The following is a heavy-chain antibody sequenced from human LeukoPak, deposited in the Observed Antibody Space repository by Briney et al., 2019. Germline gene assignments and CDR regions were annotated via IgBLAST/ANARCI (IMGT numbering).Heavy chain of an antibody. CDR1: GFTFSSYA. D-gene: IGHD2-15*01. CDR2: ISGSGDRT. J-gene: IGHJ4*02. V-gene: IGHV3-23*01. CDR3: AKDRGAQGHCSGGNRYCDY. Sequence: GGSLRHSCAASGFTFSSYAMSWVRQGPGKGLEWVSGISGSGDRTLYADSVKGRFTISRDNPKNTLYLQMNSLRAEDTAVYYCAKDRGAQGHCSGGNRYCDYWGQGTLVTVSS.